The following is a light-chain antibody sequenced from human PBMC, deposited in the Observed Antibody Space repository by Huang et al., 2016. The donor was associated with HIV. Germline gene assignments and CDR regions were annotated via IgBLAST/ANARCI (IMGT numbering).Light chain of an antibody. V-gene: IGKV1-33*01. CDR2: DGS. CDR1: QDIRKN. J-gene: IGKJ3*01. Sequence: DIRMTQSPTSLSASVGDRVTITCQASQDIRKNLNWYQHKPGKAPKLRIYDGSRLETGVPLRFSGSGSGTLFILSVSSFQPEDSGTYFCQQTGRLPPTFGPGTKVDVE. CDR3: QQTGRLPPT.